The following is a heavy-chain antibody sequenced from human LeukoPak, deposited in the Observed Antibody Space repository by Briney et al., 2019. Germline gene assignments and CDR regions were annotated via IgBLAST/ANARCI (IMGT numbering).Heavy chain of an antibody. CDR1: GDSISSYY. CDR2: IYYTGNT. CDR3: ARVNGDYVFGDYIDY. D-gene: IGHD4-17*01. J-gene: IGHJ4*02. Sequence: SETLSLTCTVSGDSISSYYWSWIRQPPGKGLECIGYIYYTGNTNYNPSLKSRVTISVDTSKNKFSLKVSSVTAAGTAVYYCARVNGDYVFGDYIDYWGQGTLVTVSS. V-gene: IGHV4-59*01.